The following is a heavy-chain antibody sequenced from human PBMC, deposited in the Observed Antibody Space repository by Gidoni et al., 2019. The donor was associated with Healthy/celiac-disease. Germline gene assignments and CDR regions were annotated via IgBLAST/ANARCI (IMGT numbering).Heavy chain of an antibody. D-gene: IGHD5-18*01. CDR2: ISSSSSYI. Sequence: EVQLVESGGGLVKTGGSLRLSCAASGCTCSSDSMNWVRQAPGKGLEWVSSISSSSSYIYYADSVKGRFTISSDNAKNSLYLQMNSLRAEDTAVYYCASDSNVAYSYGSGMDVWGQGTTVTVSS. J-gene: IGHJ6*02. CDR3: ASDSNVAYSYGSGMDV. V-gene: IGHV3-21*01. CDR1: GCTCSSDS.